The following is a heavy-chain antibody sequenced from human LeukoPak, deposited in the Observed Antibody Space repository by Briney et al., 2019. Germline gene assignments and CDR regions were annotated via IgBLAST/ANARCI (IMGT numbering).Heavy chain of an antibody. Sequence: ASVNVSCKASGYTFTSYYMHWVRQAPGQGLEWMGIINPSGGSTSYAQKFQGRVTMTRDTSTSTVYMELSSLRSEDTAVYYCARDRGNYDFWSGFDYWGQGTLVTVSS. J-gene: IGHJ4*02. D-gene: IGHD3-3*01. CDR2: INPSGGST. CDR3: ARDRGNYDFWSGFDY. CDR1: GYTFTSYY. V-gene: IGHV1-46*01.